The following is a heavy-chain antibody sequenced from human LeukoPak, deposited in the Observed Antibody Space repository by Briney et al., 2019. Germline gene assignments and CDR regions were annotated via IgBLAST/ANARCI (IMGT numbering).Heavy chain of an antibody. D-gene: IGHD3-10*01. Sequence: ASVKVSCKASGYTFTGYYMHWVRQAPGQGLEWMGWIHPNSGGTNYAQKFQGRVTMTRDTSISTAYMELSRLRSDDTAVYYCASGLWFGELYFDYWGQGTLVTVSS. CDR2: IHPNSGGT. J-gene: IGHJ4*02. CDR1: GYTFTGYY. CDR3: ASGLWFGELYFDY. V-gene: IGHV1-2*02.